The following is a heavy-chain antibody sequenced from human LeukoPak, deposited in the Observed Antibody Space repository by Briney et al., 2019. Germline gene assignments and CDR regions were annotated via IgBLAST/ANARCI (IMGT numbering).Heavy chain of an antibody. V-gene: IGHV4-38-2*02. J-gene: IGHJ4*02. CDR3: ARALVAGAYFDY. D-gene: IGHD6-19*01. CDR1: GYSISSGYY. CDR2: LYHSGST. Sequence: PSETLSLTCTVSGYSISSGYYWGWIRQPPGKGLEWIGSLYHSGSTYYNPSLKSRVTISVDTSKNLFSLKLSSVTAADTAVYYCARALVAGAYFDYWGQGTLVTVSS.